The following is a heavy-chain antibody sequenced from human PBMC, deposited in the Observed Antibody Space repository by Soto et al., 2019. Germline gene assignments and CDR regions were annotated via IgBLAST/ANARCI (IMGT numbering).Heavy chain of an antibody. D-gene: IGHD6-13*01. Sequence: SLRLSCAASGFTFSSYSMNWVRQAPGKGLEWVSSISSSSSYIYYADSVKGRFTISRDNAKNSLYLQMNSLRAEDTAVYYCARDRAAAGNAEYFQHWGQGTLVTVSS. CDR3: ARDRAAAGNAEYFQH. CDR1: GFTFSSYS. CDR2: ISSSSSYI. V-gene: IGHV3-21*01. J-gene: IGHJ1*01.